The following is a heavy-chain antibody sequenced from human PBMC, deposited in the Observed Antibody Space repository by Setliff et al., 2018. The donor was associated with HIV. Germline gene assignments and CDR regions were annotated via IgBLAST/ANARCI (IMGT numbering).Heavy chain of an antibody. CDR2: IHYSGSS. CDR1: GGSISGYY. D-gene: IGHD1-1*01. J-gene: IGHJ6*03. Sequence: SETLSLTCTVSGGSISGYYWSWVRQPPEKRLELIGFIHYSGSSDYNPSLKSRITISVDMSRNQFSLVLRSVTAAYTAVYYCARFQAWQLGRRGSYYYYMDVWGKGTTVTVSS. V-gene: IGHV4-59*01. CDR3: ARFQAWQLGRRGSYYYYMDV.